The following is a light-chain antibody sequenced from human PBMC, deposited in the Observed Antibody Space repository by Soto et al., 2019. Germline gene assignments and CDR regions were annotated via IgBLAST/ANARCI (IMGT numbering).Light chain of an antibody. CDR2: ADT. J-gene: IGLJ1*01. V-gene: IGLV1-40*01. CDR3: QSYDSEVNGLYV. Sequence: QSVLTQPPSVSGAPGQRITISCTGSSSNIGAGYDVHWYRQLPGTAPKLLIFADTKRPSGVPDRFSGSKSGTSASLAITGLQAEDEADYYCQSYDSEVNGLYVFGTGTKVTVL. CDR1: SSNIGAGYD.